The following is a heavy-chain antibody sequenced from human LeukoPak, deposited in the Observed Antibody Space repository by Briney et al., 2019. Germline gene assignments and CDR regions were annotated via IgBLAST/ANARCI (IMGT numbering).Heavy chain of an antibody. Sequence: SETLSLTCTVSGGSISNNNYYWGWIRQPPGKGLEWIGYIYYSGSTNYNPSLKSRVTISVDTSKNQFSLKLSSVTAADTAVYYCARDREYGDYFDYWGQGTLVTVSS. CDR2: IYYSGST. CDR3: ARDREYGDYFDY. CDR1: GGSISNNNYY. D-gene: IGHD4-17*01. V-gene: IGHV4-61*01. J-gene: IGHJ4*02.